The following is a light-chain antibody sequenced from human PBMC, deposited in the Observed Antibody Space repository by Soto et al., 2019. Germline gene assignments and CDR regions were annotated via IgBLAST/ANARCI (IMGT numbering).Light chain of an antibody. J-gene: IGKJ1*01. Sequence: DIQMTQSPSSLSASVGDRVTITCRASQSISSYLNWYQQKPGKAPKLLIYKASNLESGVPSRFSGSGSGTEFTLTISSLQPDDFATYYCQQYNSYSQTFGQGTKVDIK. CDR1: QSISSY. V-gene: IGKV1-5*03. CDR2: KAS. CDR3: QQYNSYSQT.